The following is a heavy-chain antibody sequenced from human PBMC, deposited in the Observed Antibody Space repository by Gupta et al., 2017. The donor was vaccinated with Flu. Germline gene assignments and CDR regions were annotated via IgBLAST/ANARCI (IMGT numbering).Heavy chain of an antibody. J-gene: IGHJ4*02. CDR2: INPNSGGT. Sequence: MHWVRQAPGQGLEWMGWINPNSGGTNYAQKFQGRVTMTRDTSISTAYMELSRLRSDDTAVYYCARARSTGRDSVDYWGQGTLVTVSS. D-gene: IGHD5-24*01. V-gene: IGHV1-2*02. CDR3: ARARSTGRDSVDY.